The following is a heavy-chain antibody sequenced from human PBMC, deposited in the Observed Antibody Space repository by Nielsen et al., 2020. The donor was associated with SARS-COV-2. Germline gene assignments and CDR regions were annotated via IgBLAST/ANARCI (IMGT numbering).Heavy chain of an antibody. J-gene: IGHJ3*02. V-gene: IGHV3-9*01. Sequence: GGSMRLSCAASGFTFDDYAIHWVRQAPGKGLEWVSGISWNSGSIGYADSVKGRFTISRHNAKNSLYLQMNSLRAVDTAWYYCARRGYSSSWYLAFDIWGQGTMVTVSS. CDR2: ISWNSGSI. D-gene: IGHD6-13*01. CDR3: ARRGYSSSWYLAFDI. CDR1: GFTFDDYA.